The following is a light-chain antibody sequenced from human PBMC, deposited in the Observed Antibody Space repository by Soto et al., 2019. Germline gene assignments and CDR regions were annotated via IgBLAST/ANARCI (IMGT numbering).Light chain of an antibody. J-gene: IGKJ1*01. CDR2: GTS. CDR1: QSVRSTY. V-gene: IGKV3-20*01. Sequence: VLTQSPGTLSLSPGERATLSCRASQSVRSTYFAWYQQKPGQAPRLLIYGTSSRAAGIPARFSGSGSGTDFTLTINRLEPEDFTFYYCQHYGDSGWTFGQGTKVDIK. CDR3: QHYGDSGWT.